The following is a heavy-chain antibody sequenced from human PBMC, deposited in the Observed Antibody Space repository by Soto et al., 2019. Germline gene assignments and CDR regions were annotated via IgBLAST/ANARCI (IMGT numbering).Heavy chain of an antibody. V-gene: IGHV1-2*04. Sequence: GASVKVSCKASGYTFTGYYMRWVRQAPGQGLEWMGWINAYSGGTNYAQKFQGWVTMTRDTSISTAYMELSRLRSDDTAVYYCARAGGADITMVRGEEYYYYGMDVWGQGTTVTVSS. CDR2: INAYSGGT. CDR1: GYTFTGYY. CDR3: ARAGGADITMVRGEEYYYYGMDV. J-gene: IGHJ6*02. D-gene: IGHD3-10*01.